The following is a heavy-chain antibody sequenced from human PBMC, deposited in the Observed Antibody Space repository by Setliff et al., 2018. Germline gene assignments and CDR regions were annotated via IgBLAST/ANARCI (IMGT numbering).Heavy chain of an antibody. CDR3: ARDKVSGTPRGRSYGMDV. J-gene: IGHJ6*02. CDR1: GFTFSSYA. Sequence: TGGSLRLSCAASGFTFSSYAMHWVRQAPGKGLEWVAVISYDGSNKYYADSVKGRFTIARDNSKNTLYLQMNSLRAEDTAVYYCARDKVSGTPRGRSYGMDVWGQGTTVTVSS. D-gene: IGHD6-13*01. V-gene: IGHV3-30-3*01. CDR2: ISYDGSNK.